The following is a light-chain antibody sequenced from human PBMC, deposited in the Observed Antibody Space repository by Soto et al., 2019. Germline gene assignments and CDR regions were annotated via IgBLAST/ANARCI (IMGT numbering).Light chain of an antibody. CDR1: SSDVGNYNP. CDR2: EGN. Sequence: QSALTQPASVSGSPGQSITISCTGTSSDVGNYNPVSWYQQHPGKAPKLIIYEGNTRPSGVSNRFSASKSGNMGSLTISGLQAEDEADYYCCSYAGSITLYVFGTGTKLTVL. J-gene: IGLJ1*01. CDR3: CSYAGSITLYV. V-gene: IGLV2-23*01.